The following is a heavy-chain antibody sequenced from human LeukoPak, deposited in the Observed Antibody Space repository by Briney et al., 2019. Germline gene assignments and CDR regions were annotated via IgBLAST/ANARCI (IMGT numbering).Heavy chain of an antibody. CDR3: ARDEDYGIFVNVDY. CDR1: GYTFTSDE. V-gene: IGHV1-18*01. CDR2: ISTANGNT. Sequence: ASVKVSCKASGYTFTSDEIHWVRQAPGQGPEWMGWISTANGNTKYAQQFQDRVTMTTDTSTTTAYMELRSLRSDDTAVYYCARDEDYGIFVNVDYWGQGTLVTVSS. D-gene: IGHD4-17*01. J-gene: IGHJ4*02.